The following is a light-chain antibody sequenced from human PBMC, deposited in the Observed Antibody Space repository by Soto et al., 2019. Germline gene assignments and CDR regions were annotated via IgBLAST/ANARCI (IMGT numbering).Light chain of an antibody. CDR3: QQRSNWPLT. CDR1: QSVSSY. Sequence: EIVLTQSPVTLYWSPGERATLSCRASQSVSSYLAWYQQKAGQAPRLLIYDASNRATGIPPRFSGSGSETDFTLTISSLEPEDFAVYYCQQRSNWPLTFGGGTKVEIK. CDR2: DAS. J-gene: IGKJ4*01. V-gene: IGKV3-11*01.